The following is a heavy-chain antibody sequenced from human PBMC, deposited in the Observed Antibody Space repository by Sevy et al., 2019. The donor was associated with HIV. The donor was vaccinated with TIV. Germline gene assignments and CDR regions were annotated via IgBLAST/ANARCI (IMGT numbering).Heavy chain of an antibody. CDR3: ARDDGDCSSTSCYVYYYGMDV. J-gene: IGHJ6*02. Sequence: GGSLRLSCAASGFTFSSYSMNWVRQAPGKGLEWVSYISSSSSTIYYADSVKGRFTISRDNAKNSRYLQMNSLRDEDTGVYYCARDDGDCSSTSCYVYYYGMDVWGQGTTVTVSS. D-gene: IGHD2-2*03. V-gene: IGHV3-48*02. CDR2: ISSSSSTI. CDR1: GFTFSSYS.